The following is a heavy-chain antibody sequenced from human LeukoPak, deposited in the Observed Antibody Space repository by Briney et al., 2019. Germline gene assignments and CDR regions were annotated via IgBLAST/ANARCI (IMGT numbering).Heavy chain of an antibody. CDR1: GDSVSSNSAA. D-gene: IGHD2-8*02. CDR3: ARSTGWLNGN. J-gene: IGHJ4*02. Sequence: SQTLSLTCAISGDSVSSNSAAWNWIRQSPPRGLEWLGRTYYRSKWYNDYAVSVKSRITINPDTSKNQFSLQLNSVTPEDAAVYYCARSTGWLNGNWGQGTLVTVSS. V-gene: IGHV6-1*01. CDR2: TYYRSKWYN.